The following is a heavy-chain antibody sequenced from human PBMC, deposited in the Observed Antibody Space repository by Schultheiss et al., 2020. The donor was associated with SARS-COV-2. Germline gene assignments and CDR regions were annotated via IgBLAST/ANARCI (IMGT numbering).Heavy chain of an antibody. CDR2: IYYSGST. CDR1: GGSISSYY. V-gene: IGHV4-59*12. D-gene: IGHD6-6*01. J-gene: IGHJ3*02. CDR3: ARKAARPGARMAFDI. Sequence: SETLSLTCTVSGGSISSYYWSWIRQHPGKGLEWIGYIYYSGSTYYNPSLKSRVTISVDTSKNQFSLKLSSVTAADTATYYCARKAARPGARMAFDIWGPGTMVTVSS.